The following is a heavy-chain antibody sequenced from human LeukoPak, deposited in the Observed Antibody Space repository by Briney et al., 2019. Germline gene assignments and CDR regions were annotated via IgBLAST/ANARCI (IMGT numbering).Heavy chain of an antibody. D-gene: IGHD5-12*01. Sequence: SETLSLTCTVSGGSISSSTYYWAWIRQPPGKGLEWIGTIYYSGSTYYSPSLKSRGTMSIDTSKNQFSLRLRSVTAADTAVYYCARTSGYWPADFDFWGQGALVIVSS. CDR2: IYYSGST. CDR1: GGSISSSTYY. V-gene: IGHV4-39*07. CDR3: ARTSGYWPADFDF. J-gene: IGHJ4*02.